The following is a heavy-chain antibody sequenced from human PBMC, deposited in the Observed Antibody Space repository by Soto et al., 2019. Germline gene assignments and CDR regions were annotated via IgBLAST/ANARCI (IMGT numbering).Heavy chain of an antibody. D-gene: IGHD4-4*01. J-gene: IGHJ4*02. V-gene: IGHV1-46*03. Sequence: QVQLVQSGAEVKKPGASVKVSCKASGYTFSSYYIHWVRQAPGQGLEWMGIINPTGGSTSYAQKFRGIVTMARDTSTRAVYKELSSLRAENTAVYYWAGVQNCGCNSRVFDYWGQGTLVTVSS. CDR2: INPTGGST. CDR1: GYTFSSYY. CDR3: AGVQNCGCNSRVFDY.